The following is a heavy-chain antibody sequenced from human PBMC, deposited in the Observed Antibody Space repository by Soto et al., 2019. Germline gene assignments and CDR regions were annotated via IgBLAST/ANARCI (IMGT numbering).Heavy chain of an antibody. CDR2: INSDGSST. CDR1: GFTFSSYW. D-gene: IGHD2-21*02. V-gene: IGHV3-74*01. Sequence: EVQLVESGGGLVQPGGSLRLSCAASGFTFSSYWMHWVRQAPGKGLVWVSRINSDGSSTSYADSVKGRFTISRDNAKNTLYLQMNSLRAEDKAVYYCARDLGYGGNSGGDYYYYYGMDVWGQGTTVTVSS. J-gene: IGHJ6*02. CDR3: ARDLGYGGNSGGDYYYYYGMDV.